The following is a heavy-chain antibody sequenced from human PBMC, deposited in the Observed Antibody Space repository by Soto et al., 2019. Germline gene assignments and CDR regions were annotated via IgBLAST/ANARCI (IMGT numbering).Heavy chain of an antibody. CDR1: GFTFSDYY. CDR2: ITSGSTI. D-gene: IGHD6-19*01. V-gene: IGHV3-11*01. J-gene: IGHJ6*02. Sequence: QVQLVESGGGLVKPGGSLRLSCAASGFTFSDYYMSWIRQAPGKGLAWVSYITSGSTIYYADSVKGRFTSSRDNAKNSLYLQMNSLRAEDTAVYYCARAPYSSGWYDYYYGMDVWGQGTTVTVSS. CDR3: ARAPYSSGWYDYYYGMDV.